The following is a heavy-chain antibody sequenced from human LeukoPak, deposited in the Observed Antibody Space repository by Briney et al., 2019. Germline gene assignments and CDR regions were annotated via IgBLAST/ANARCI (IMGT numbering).Heavy chain of an antibody. Sequence: SETLSLTCTVSGGSISSHYWSWIRQAPGKGLEWIGYIYYSGSTNYNSSLKSRVTISVDTSKNQFSLKLSSVTAAGTAVYYCARDYYDSSGYYLGYYYYMDVWGKGTTVTVSS. CDR2: IYYSGST. CDR1: GGSISSHY. D-gene: IGHD3-22*01. J-gene: IGHJ6*03. V-gene: IGHV4-59*11. CDR3: ARDYYDSSGYYLGYYYYMDV.